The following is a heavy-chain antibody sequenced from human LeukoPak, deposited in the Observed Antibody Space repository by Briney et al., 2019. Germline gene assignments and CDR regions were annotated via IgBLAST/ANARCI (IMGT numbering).Heavy chain of an antibody. Sequence: SETLSLTCTVSGGSFSSSSYYWGWISQPPGKGLEWIGSIYYSGSTYYNPSLKSRVTISVDTSKNQFSLKLSSVTAADTAVYYCARSKAVVVVPAAPLSLNWFDPWGQGTLVTVSS. CDR2: IYYSGST. CDR1: GGSFSSSSYY. CDR3: ARSKAVVVVPAAPLSLNWFDP. J-gene: IGHJ5*02. V-gene: IGHV4-39*01. D-gene: IGHD2-2*01.